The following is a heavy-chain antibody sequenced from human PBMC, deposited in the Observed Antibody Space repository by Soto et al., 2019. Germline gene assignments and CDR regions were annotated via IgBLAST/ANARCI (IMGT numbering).Heavy chain of an antibody. J-gene: IGHJ4*02. D-gene: IGHD7-27*01. V-gene: IGHV3-30-3*01. CDR3: ARDPKTSGGQHWAFNYFDS. CDR2: ISYDGTNK. Sequence: LRLSCAASGFSFSISPMHWVRQAPCKGPEWVALISYDGTNKFYADSVKGRFTISRDNSKSTLYLQVDSLRPEDAAVYYCARDPKTSGGQHWAFNYFDSWGQGTLVTVSS. CDR1: GFSFSISP.